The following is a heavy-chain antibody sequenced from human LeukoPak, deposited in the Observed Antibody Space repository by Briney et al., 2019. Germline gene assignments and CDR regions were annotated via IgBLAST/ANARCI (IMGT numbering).Heavy chain of an antibody. Sequence: PSETLSLTCAVYGGSFSGYYWSWIRQPPGKGLEWIGEINHSGSTNYNPSLKSRVTISVDTSKSQFSLKLSSVTAADTAVYYCARVKFGEFDYWGQGTLVTVSS. CDR1: GGSFSGYY. J-gene: IGHJ4*02. CDR3: ARVKFGEFDY. D-gene: IGHD3-10*01. CDR2: INHSGST. V-gene: IGHV4-34*01.